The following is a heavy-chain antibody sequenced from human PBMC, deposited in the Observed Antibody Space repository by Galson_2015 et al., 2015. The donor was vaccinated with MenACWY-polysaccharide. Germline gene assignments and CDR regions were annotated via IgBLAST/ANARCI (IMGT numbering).Heavy chain of an antibody. V-gene: IGHV4-38-2*01. J-gene: IGHJ4*02. D-gene: IGHD1-26*01. CDR3: ARVEKSSGSFYILY. CDR2: IFHSGTT. Sequence: SETLSLTCAVSDYSIRSGYFWGWIRQPPGKGLEWIASIFHSGTTYYNPSLKSRVTISVDTSKNQFSLKLGSVTAADTAVYYCARVEKSSGSFYILYWGQGPLVTVSS. CDR1: DYSIRSGYF.